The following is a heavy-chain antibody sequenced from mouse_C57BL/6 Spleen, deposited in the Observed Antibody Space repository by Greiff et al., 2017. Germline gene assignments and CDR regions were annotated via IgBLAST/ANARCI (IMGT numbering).Heavy chain of an antibody. Sequence: EVQLQQSGPELVKPGASVKLSCKASGYSFTDYNMHWVKQSHGKGLEWIGVINPNYGTTSYNQKFKGKATLTVDQSSSTAYMQLNSLTSEDSAVYYSARRRYDYDYAMDYWGQGTTVTVSS. V-gene: IGHV1-39*01. CDR1: GYSFTDYN. CDR3: ARRRYDYDYAMDY. J-gene: IGHJ4*01. D-gene: IGHD2-4*01. CDR2: INPNYGTT.